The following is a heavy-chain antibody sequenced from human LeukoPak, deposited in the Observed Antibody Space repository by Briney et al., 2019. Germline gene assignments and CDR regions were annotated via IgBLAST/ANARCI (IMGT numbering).Heavy chain of an antibody. V-gene: IGHV4-59*01. D-gene: IGHD2-2*01. Sequence: SETLSLTCTVSGGSISSYYWSWIRQPPGMGLEWIGYIYYSGSTNYNPSLKSRVTISVDTSKNQFSLKLSSVTAADTAVYYCARQVDCSSTSCYVLEPYFDYWGQGTLVTVSS. CDR2: IYYSGST. CDR3: ARQVDCSSTSCYVLEPYFDY. CDR1: GGSISSYY. J-gene: IGHJ4*02.